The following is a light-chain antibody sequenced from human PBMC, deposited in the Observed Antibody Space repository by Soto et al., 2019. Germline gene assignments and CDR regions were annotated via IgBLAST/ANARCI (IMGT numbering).Light chain of an antibody. CDR3: CSYAGINGLWL. CDR1: SSNVGAYDY. Sequence: QSVLTQPRSVSGSPGQSVTISCTGTSSNVGAYDYVSWYQQHPGKAPKLMIYDVSKRPSGVPYRFSGSKSDNTASLTISGLQAEDEGDYYCCSYAGINGLWLFGGGTKLTVL. CDR2: DVS. V-gene: IGLV2-11*01. J-gene: IGLJ3*02.